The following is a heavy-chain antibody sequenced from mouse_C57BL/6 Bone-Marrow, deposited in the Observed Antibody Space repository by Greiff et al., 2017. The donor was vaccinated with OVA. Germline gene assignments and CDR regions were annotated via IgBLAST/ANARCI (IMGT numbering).Heavy chain of an antibody. CDR1: GYAFTNYL. V-gene: IGHV1-54*01. Sequence: QVQLKESGAELVRPGTSVKVSCKASGYAFTNYLIEWVKQRPGQGLEWIGVINPGSGGTNYNEKFKGKAILTADKSSSTAYMQLSSLTSEDSAVYFCATSTVLRGFAYWGQGTLVTVSA. CDR2: INPGSGGT. J-gene: IGHJ3*01. D-gene: IGHD1-1*01. CDR3: ATSTVLRGFAY.